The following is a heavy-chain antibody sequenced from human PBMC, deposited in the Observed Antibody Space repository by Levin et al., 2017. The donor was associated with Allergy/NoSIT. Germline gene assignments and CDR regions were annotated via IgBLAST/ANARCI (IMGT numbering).Heavy chain of an antibody. CDR1: GFTFSNYW. CDR2: IKQDGSEK. D-gene: IGHD4-23*01. V-gene: IGHV3-7*04. Sequence: GESLKISCAASGFTFSNYWMTWVRQAPGEGLEWVANIKQDGSEKYYVDSVKGRFTISRDNAKNSLYLQMNSLRAEDTAVYYCARGGSATVVTWYWGQGTLVTVSS. CDR3: ARGGSATVVTWY. J-gene: IGHJ4*02.